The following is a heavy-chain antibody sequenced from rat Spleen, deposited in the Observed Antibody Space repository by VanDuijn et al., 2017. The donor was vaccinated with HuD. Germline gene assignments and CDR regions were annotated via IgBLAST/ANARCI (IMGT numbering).Heavy chain of an antibody. CDR3: ATDGRHTTGILY. J-gene: IGHJ2*01. CDR1: GFTFSNYG. V-gene: IGHV5-19*01. CDR2: ISPSGGST. D-gene: IGHD1-9*01. Sequence: EVQLVESGGGLVQPGRSLKLSCAASGFTFSNYGMHWIRQAPTKGLEWVASISPSGGSTYYRDSVKGRFTISRDNAKSTLYLQMDSLRSEDTATYYCATDGRHTTGILYWGQGVMVTVSS.